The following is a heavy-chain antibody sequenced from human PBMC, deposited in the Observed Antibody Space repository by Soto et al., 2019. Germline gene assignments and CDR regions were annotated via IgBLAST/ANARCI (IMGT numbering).Heavy chain of an antibody. J-gene: IGHJ5*01. V-gene: IGHV3-23*01. Sequence: GSLRLSCAASGFTFSSYAMSWVRQAPGKGLEWVSAISGSGGSTYYADSVKGRFTISRDNSKNTLYLQMNSLRAEDTAVYYCANDFQKDTATDGIDSCGQGTQVTISS. CDR3: ANDFQKDTATDGIDS. CDR1: GFTFSSYA. CDR2: ISGSGGST. D-gene: IGHD2-2*02.